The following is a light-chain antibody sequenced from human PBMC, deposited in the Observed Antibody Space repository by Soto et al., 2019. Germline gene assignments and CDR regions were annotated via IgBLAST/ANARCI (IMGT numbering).Light chain of an antibody. J-gene: IGKJ2*01. CDR1: QNVYTN. CDR3: QQYNRWPPYT. V-gene: IGKV3-15*01. CDR2: GAS. Sequence: ELVLTQSPATLSVSPGETATLSCRASQNVYTNLAWYQQKPGQAPRLVLYGASTRATGVPARFSGSGSGTEFTLTISSLQSEDFAVYYCQQYNRWPPYTFGQGTKVDIK.